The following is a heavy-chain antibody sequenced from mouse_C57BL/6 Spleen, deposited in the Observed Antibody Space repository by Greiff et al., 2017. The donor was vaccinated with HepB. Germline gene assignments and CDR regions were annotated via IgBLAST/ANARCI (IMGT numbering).Heavy chain of an antibody. V-gene: IGHV1-22*01. Sequence: VQLQQSGPELVKPGASVKMSCKASGYTFTDYNMHWVKQGHGKSLEWIGYINPNNGGTSYNQKFKGKATLTVNKSSSTAYMELRSLTSEDSAVYYCARFLGRGWFAYWGQGTLVTVSA. CDR3: ARFLGRGWFAY. J-gene: IGHJ3*01. D-gene: IGHD4-1*01. CDR1: GYTFTDYN. CDR2: INPNNGGT.